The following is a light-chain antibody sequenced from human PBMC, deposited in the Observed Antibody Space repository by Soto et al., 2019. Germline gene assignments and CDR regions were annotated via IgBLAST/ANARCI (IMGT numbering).Light chain of an antibody. CDR3: QQRGSWPLT. V-gene: IGKV3-11*01. J-gene: IGKJ4*01. Sequence: EIVLTQSPATLSLSPGERATLSCRASQSVSSYLGWYQQKPGQAPRLLIYDASNRAAGIPARFSGSGSGTDFTLTISSLEPEDFAVYYCQQRGSWPLTFGGGTRVEIK. CDR2: DAS. CDR1: QSVSSY.